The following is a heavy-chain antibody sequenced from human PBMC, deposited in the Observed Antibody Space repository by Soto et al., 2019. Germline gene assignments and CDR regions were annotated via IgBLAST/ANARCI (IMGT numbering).Heavy chain of an antibody. CDR2: INGDGSST. V-gene: IGHV3-74*01. J-gene: IGHJ6*02. CDR1: GFTFSTYW. Sequence: EVQLVESGGGLVQPGGSLRLSCAASGFTFSTYWMHWGRQAPGKGLVWVSRINGDGSSTRYADSVKGRFTISRDNAKNTLYLKMNSLRAEDTAVYYCARRYCSGGSCSPGGMDVWGQGTTVTVSS. D-gene: IGHD2-15*01. CDR3: ARRYCSGGSCSPGGMDV.